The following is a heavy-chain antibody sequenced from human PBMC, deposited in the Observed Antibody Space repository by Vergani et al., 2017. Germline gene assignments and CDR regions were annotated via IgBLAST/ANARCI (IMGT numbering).Heavy chain of an antibody. D-gene: IGHD7-27*01. CDR1: GGSISSGGYY. J-gene: IGHJ4*02. Sequence: QVQLQESGPGLVKPSQTLSLTCTVSGGSISSGGYYWSWIRQHPGKGMEWIGYIYYSGSTYYNPYLKSRVTISVDTSKNQFSLKLSSVTAADTAVYYCARAGRLNWGRRPTGFDYWGQGTLVTVSS. CDR3: ARAGRLNWGRRPTGFDY. CDR2: IYYSGST. V-gene: IGHV4-31*03.